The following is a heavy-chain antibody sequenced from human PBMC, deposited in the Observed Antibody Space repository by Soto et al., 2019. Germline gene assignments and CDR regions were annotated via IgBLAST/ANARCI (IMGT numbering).Heavy chain of an antibody. V-gene: IGHV1-18*01. CDR1: GYTFTSYG. CDR2: ISAYNGNT. Sequence: GASVKVSCKASGYTFTSYGISWVRQAPGQGLEWMGWISAYNGNTNYAQKLQGRVTMTTDTSTSTAYMELRSLRSDDTAVYYCASGPLIVGATDFDYWGQGTLVTVSS. CDR3: ASGPLIVGATDFDY. D-gene: IGHD1-26*01. J-gene: IGHJ4*02.